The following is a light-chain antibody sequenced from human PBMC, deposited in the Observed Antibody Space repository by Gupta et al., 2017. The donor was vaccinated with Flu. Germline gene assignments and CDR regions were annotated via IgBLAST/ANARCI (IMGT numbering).Light chain of an antibody. CDR3: SAWDSSLSGQV. V-gene: IGLV10-54*04. Sequence: AGLTPPPPVSKGLRQTATPTLPGNSNNVGNQGATWLQQHQGHPPKLLSYRNNNRPSGISERFSASRSGNTASLTITGLQPEDEADYYCSAWDSSLSGQVFGGGTKLTVL. J-gene: IGLJ3*02. CDR1: SNNVGNQG. CDR2: RNN.